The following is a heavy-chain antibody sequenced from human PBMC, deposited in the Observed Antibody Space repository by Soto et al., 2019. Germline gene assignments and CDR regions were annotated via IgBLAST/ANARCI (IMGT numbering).Heavy chain of an antibody. CDR1: GFTFSSYA. D-gene: IGHD3-22*01. CDR3: ANTRGSSGLPDY. CDR2: ISGSGGST. J-gene: IGHJ4*02. V-gene: IGHV3-23*01. Sequence: EVQLLESGGGLVQPGGSLRLSCAASGFTFSSYAMSWVRQAPGKGLEWVSAISGSGGSTYYADSAKGRFTISRDNSKNTLYLQMNSLRAEDTAVYYCANTRGSSGLPDYWGQGTLVTVSS.